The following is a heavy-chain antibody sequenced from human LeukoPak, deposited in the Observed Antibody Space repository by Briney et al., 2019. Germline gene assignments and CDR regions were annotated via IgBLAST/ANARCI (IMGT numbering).Heavy chain of an antibody. CDR1: GGSISSHY. D-gene: IGHD1-1*01. V-gene: IGHV4-59*08. J-gene: IGHJ3*02. CDR3: ASGNPGYADAFDI. Sequence: SETLSLTCTVSGGSISSHYWSLIRQPPGKGLEWIGYIYYSGSTNYNPSLKSRVTISVDTSKNQFSLKLSSVTAADTAVYYCASGNPGYADAFDIWGQGTMVTVSS. CDR2: IYYSGST.